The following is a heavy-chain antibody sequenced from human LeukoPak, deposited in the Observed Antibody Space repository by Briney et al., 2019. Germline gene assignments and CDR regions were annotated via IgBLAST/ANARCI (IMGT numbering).Heavy chain of an antibody. CDR3: ARDPDAFDI. J-gene: IGHJ3*02. Sequence: SETLSLACTVSGGSISSYYWSWIRQPPGKGLEWIGYIYYSGSTNYNPSLKSRVTISVDTSKNQFSLKLSSVTAADTAVYYCARDPDAFDIWGQGTMVTVSS. CDR2: IYYSGST. CDR1: GGSISSYY. V-gene: IGHV4-59*01.